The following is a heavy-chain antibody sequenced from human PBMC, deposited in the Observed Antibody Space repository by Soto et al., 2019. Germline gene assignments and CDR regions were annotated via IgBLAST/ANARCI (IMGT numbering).Heavy chain of an antibody. Sequence: EVQLVESGGGLVQPGGSLRLSCAASGFTFSSYWMSWVRQAPGKGLEWVANIKQDGSEKYYVDSVKGRFTISRDNAKNSPYLQMNSLRAEDTAVYYCARGYYDILTGYDYWGQGTLVTVSS. V-gene: IGHV3-7*04. CDR2: IKQDGSEK. D-gene: IGHD3-9*01. CDR1: GFTFSSYW. J-gene: IGHJ4*02. CDR3: ARGYYDILTGYDY.